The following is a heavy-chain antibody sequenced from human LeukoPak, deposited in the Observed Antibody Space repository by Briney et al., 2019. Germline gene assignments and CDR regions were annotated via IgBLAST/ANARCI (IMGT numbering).Heavy chain of an antibody. CDR1: GYTFTGYY. Sequence: GASVKVSCKASGYTFTGYYMHWVRQAPGQGLEWMGWINPNSGGTNYAQKFQGRVTMTRDTSISTAYMELSSLRSEDTAVYYCARDHRDGYNLYFWDYWGQGTLVTVSS. CDR2: INPNSGGT. J-gene: IGHJ4*02. CDR3: ARDHRDGYNLYFWDY. D-gene: IGHD5-24*01. V-gene: IGHV1-2*02.